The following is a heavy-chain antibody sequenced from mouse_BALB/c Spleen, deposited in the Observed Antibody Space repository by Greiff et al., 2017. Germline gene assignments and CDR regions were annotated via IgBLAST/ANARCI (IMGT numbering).Heavy chain of an antibody. D-gene: IGHD1-1*01. CDR1: GYSFTGYF. J-gene: IGHJ3*01. CDR2: INPYNGDT. Sequence: EVQGVESGPELVKPGASVKISCKASGYSFTGYFMNWVMQSHGKSLEWIGRINPYNGDTFYNQKFKGKATLTVDKSSSTAHMELRSLASEDSAVYYCARNYGSSPWFAYWGQGTLVTVSA. V-gene: IGHV1-20*02. CDR3: ARNYGSSPWFAY.